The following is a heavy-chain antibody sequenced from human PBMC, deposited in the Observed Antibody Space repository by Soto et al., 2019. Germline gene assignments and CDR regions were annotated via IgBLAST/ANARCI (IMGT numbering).Heavy chain of an antibody. CDR1: GFTFSSYW. D-gene: IGHD6-6*01. J-gene: IGHJ6*02. CDR2: INSDGSST. Sequence: PGGSLRLSCAASGFTFSSYWMHWVRQAPGKGLVGVSRINSDGSSTSYADSVKGRFTISRDNAKNTLYLQMNSLRAEDTAVYYCAGIAARPLYYYYGMDVWGQGTTVTVSS. CDR3: AGIAARPLYYYYGMDV. V-gene: IGHV3-74*01.